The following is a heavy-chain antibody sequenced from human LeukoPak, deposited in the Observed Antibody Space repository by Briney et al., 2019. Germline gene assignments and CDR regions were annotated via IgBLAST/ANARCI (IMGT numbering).Heavy chain of an antibody. Sequence: ASVKVSCKAFGYTFTSNYMHWVRQAPGQGLEWMGWINPNSGGTNYAQKFQGRVTMTTDTSTSTAYMELRSLRSDDTAVYYCARGIAAAGPFDYWGQGTLVTVSS. CDR1: GYTFTSNY. V-gene: IGHV1-2*02. CDR2: INPNSGGT. CDR3: ARGIAAAGPFDY. D-gene: IGHD6-13*01. J-gene: IGHJ4*02.